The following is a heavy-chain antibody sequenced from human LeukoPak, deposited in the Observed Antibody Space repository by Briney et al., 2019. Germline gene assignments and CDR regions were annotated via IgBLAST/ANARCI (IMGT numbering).Heavy chain of an antibody. V-gene: IGHV1-46*01. D-gene: IGHD3-3*01. CDR2: INPSGGST. CDR1: GYTFTIYY. Sequence: GASVNVSCKASGYTFTIYYMHWLRQAPGQGLEWMGIINPSGGSTSYAQKFQGRVTMTRDTSTSTVYLELSSLRSEDTAVYYCARCKYYDFWSGTGAPFDYWGQGTLVTVSS. CDR3: ARCKYYDFWSGTGAPFDY. J-gene: IGHJ4*02.